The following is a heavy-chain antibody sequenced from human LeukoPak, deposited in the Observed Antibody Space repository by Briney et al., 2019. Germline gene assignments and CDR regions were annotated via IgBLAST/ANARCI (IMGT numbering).Heavy chain of an antibody. D-gene: IGHD2/OR15-2a*01. CDR2: IYYSGST. V-gene: IGHV4-59*12. CDR1: GGSISSYY. J-gene: IGHJ5*02. Sequence: SETLSLTCTVSGGSISSYYWSWIRQPPGKGLEWIGYIYYSGSTNYNPSLKSRVTISVDTSKNQFSLKLSSVTAADTAVYYCARGVILLSGTNWFDPWGQGTLVTVSS. CDR3: ARGVILLSGTNWFDP.